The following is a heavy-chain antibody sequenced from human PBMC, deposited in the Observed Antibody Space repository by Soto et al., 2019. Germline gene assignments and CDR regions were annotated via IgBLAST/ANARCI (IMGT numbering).Heavy chain of an antibody. CDR3: ARGQIMITFGGVLNWFDP. V-gene: IGHV4-31*03. J-gene: IGHJ5*02. CDR1: GGSISSGGYY. CDR2: IYYSGST. Sequence: QVQLQESGPGLVKPSQTLSLTCTVSGGSISSGGYYWSWIRQHPGKGLEGIGYIYYSGSTYYNPSLKSRVTISVDTSKNQFSLKLSSVTAADTAVYYCARGQIMITFGGVLNWFDPWGQGTLVTVSS. D-gene: IGHD3-16*01.